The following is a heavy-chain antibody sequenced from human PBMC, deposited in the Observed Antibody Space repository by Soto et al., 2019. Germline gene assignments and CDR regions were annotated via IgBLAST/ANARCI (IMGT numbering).Heavy chain of an antibody. CDR3: ARDQGGEFLKGSGMDV. J-gene: IGHJ6*02. CDR2: IYYSGET. V-gene: IGHV4-59*01. CDR1: GDSISRYY. D-gene: IGHD3-10*01. Sequence: QVQLQESGPGLVKPSETLSLTCTVSGDSISRYYWSWIRLSPGKGLEWIGYIYYSGETNYNPSVKSRVTISVDRTKNQFSRKLSSVPAADTAVYYCARDQGGEFLKGSGMDVWGQGTTVTVSS.